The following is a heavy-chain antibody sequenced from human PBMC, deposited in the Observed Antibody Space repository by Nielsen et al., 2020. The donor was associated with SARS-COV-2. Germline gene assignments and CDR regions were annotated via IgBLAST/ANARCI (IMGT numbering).Heavy chain of an antibody. CDR2: IYTDGDT. V-gene: IGHV3-66*01. CDR3: ARDSNWKFDY. CDR1: GLTVSRNY. Sequence: GESLKISCAASGLTVSRNYMTWVRQAPGKGLEWVSVIYTDGDTYYADSVKGRFTISRDNSKNTLYLQMNILRAEDTAVYYCARDSNWKFDYWGQGTLVTVSS. J-gene: IGHJ4*02. D-gene: IGHD1-20*01.